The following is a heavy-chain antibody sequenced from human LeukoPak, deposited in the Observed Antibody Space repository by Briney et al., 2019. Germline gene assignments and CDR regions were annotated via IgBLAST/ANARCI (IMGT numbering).Heavy chain of an antibody. J-gene: IGHJ4*02. CDR2: IYYSGST. CDR1: GGSISSGGYY. V-gene: IGHV4-31*03. CDR3: ARISYDSSGYYFDY. D-gene: IGHD3-22*01. Sequence: ASETLSLTCTVSGGSISSGGYYWSWIRQHPGKGLEWIGYIYYSGSTYYNPSLKSRVTISVDTSKNQFSLKLGSVTAADTAVYYCARISYDSSGYYFDYWGQGTPVTVSS.